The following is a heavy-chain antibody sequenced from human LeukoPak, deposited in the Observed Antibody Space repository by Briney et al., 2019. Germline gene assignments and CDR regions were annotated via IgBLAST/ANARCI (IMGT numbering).Heavy chain of an antibody. CDR1: GGSVNGYY. CDR2: IYITGST. Sequence: SETLSLTCTVSGGSVNGYYWNWIRQAPGKGLEWFGRIYITGSTNYNPSLKSRVTMSVDTSKNQFSLKLSSVTAADTAMYYCARDIKGGGAFDVWGQGTMVTVSS. D-gene: IGHD1-14*01. J-gene: IGHJ3*01. V-gene: IGHV4-4*07. CDR3: ARDIKGGGAFDV.